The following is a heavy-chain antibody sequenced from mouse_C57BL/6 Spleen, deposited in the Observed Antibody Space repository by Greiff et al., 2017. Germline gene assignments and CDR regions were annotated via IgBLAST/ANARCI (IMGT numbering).Heavy chain of an antibody. Sequence: QVQLQQSGAELVKPGASVKMSCKASGYTFTSYWITWVKQSPGQGLEWIGDIYPGSGSTNYNEKFKSKATLTVDTSSSTAYLQLSSVTSEDSAVYYCARCYYGSSYWYFDVWGKGTTVTVSS. D-gene: IGHD1-1*01. CDR1: GYTFTSYW. CDR3: ARCYYGSSYWYFDV. J-gene: IGHJ1*03. CDR2: IYPGSGST. V-gene: IGHV1-55*01.